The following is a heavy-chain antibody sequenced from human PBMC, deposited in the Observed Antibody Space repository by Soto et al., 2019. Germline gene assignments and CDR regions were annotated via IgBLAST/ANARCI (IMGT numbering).Heavy chain of an antibody. V-gene: IGHV3-30*18. J-gene: IGHJ4*02. CDR2: ISYDGSNK. CDR1: GFTFSSYG. CDR3: AKDSGGKVVVVAATPDY. Sequence: QVQLVESGGGVVQPGRSLRLSCAASGFTFSSYGMHWVRQAPGKGLEWVAVISYDGSNKYYADSVKGRFTISRDNSKNTLYLQMNSLRAEDTAVYYCAKDSGGKVVVVAATPDYWGQGTLVTVSS. D-gene: IGHD2-15*01.